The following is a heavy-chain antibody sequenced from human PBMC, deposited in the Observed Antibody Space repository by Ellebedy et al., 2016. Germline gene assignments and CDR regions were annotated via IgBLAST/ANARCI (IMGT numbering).Heavy chain of an antibody. D-gene: IGHD5-24*01. Sequence: SETLSLTXTVSGDSISSGGYYWNWIRQHPGKSLEWIGYIYHSGTTYYNPSLKSRVTISVDTSKNQFSLKLSSVTAADTAVYYCAKVLDVETPVRLFYYGMDVWGQGTKVTVSS. CDR2: IYHSGTT. V-gene: IGHV4-31*03. CDR1: GDSISSGGYY. CDR3: AKVLDVETPVRLFYYGMDV. J-gene: IGHJ6*02.